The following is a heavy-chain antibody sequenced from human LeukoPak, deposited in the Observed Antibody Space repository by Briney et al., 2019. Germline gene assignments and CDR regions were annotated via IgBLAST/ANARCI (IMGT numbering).Heavy chain of an antibody. J-gene: IGHJ4*02. Sequence: SVKVSCKASGGTFSSYAISWVRQAPGQGFEWMGGIIPIFGTANYAQKFQGRVTITADESTSTAYMELSSLRSEDTAVYYCARDSDYYYGSGSYYRGVYCGQGTLVTVSS. CDR1: GGTFSSYA. CDR3: ARDSDYYYGSGSYYRGVY. D-gene: IGHD3-10*01. CDR2: IIPIFGTA. V-gene: IGHV1-69*01.